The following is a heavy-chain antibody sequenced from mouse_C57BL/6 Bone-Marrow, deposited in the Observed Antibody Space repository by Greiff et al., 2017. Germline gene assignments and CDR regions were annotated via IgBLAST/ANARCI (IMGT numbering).Heavy chain of an antibody. V-gene: IGHV8-8*01. CDR3: ARSGIYYDYACFAY. J-gene: IGHJ3*01. CDR1: GFSLSTFGMG. D-gene: IGHD2-4*01. Sequence: QVTLKESGPGILQPSQSLSLSCSFSGFSLSTFGMGVGWIRQPSGQGLVWLAHIWWDDDKYYNPALKSRLTSSKDTSKNQVFLMIANVDTADTATYYCARSGIYYDYACFAYGGQGTLVTVSA. CDR2: IWWDDDK.